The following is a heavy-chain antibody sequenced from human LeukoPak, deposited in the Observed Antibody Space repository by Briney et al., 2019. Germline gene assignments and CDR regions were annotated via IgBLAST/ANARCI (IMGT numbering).Heavy chain of an antibody. J-gene: IGHJ6*02. D-gene: IGHD3-22*01. CDR3: AREARYYDSSGYYASYGMGV. Sequence: SETLSLTCTVSGGSISSYYWSWIRQPPGKGLEWIGYIYYSGSTNYNPSLKSRVTISVDTSKNQFSLKLSSVTAADTAVYYCAREARYYDSSGYYASYGMGVWGQGTTVTVSS. CDR1: GGSISSYY. V-gene: IGHV4-59*01. CDR2: IYYSGST.